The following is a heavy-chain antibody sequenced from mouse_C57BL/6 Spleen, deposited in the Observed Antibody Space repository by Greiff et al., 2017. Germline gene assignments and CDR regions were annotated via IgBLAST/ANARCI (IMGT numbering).Heavy chain of an antibody. Sequence: EVQLVESGGGLVKPGGSLKLSCAASGFTFSDYGMHWVRQAPEKGLEWVAYISSGSSTIYYADTVKGRFTISRDNAKNTLFLQMTSLRSEDTAMYYCARAVPYYYAMDYWGQGTSVTVSS. CDR1: GFTFSDYG. V-gene: IGHV5-17*01. D-gene: IGHD6-1*01. J-gene: IGHJ4*01. CDR2: ISSGSSTI. CDR3: ARAVPYYYAMDY.